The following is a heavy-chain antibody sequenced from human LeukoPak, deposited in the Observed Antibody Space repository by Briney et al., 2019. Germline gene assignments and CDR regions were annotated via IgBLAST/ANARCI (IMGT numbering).Heavy chain of an antibody. V-gene: IGHV4-34*01. CDR3: AREDRTNREVDS. J-gene: IGHJ4*02. D-gene: IGHD1-14*01. Sequence: PSETLSLTCAVYGGSFSGYYWSWIRQPPGKGLEWIGEINHSGSTNYNPSLKSRVTISVDTSKNQFSLKLSSVTAADTAVYYCAREDRTNREVDSWGQGTLVTVSS. CDR1: GGSFSGYY. CDR2: INHSGST.